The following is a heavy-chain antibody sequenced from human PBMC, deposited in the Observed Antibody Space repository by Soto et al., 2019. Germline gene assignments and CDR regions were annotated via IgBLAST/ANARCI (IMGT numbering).Heavy chain of an antibody. Sequence: ASVKVSCKASGYTFTSYGISWVRQAPRQGLEWMGWISAYNGNINYAQKLQGRVIMTTDTSTSTAYMELRSLRSDDTAVYYCARDWASGAVSYFFDYWGQGTPVTVSS. CDR3: ARDWASGAVSYFFDY. CDR1: GYTFTSYG. V-gene: IGHV1-18*01. D-gene: IGHD2-8*01. J-gene: IGHJ4*02. CDR2: ISAYNGNI.